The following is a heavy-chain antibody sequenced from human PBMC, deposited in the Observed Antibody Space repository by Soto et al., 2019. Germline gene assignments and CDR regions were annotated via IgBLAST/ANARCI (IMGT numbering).Heavy chain of an antibody. Sequence: SQTFSLTCAISGDSVSSNSAAWNWVRQSPSRGLEWLGRTYYRSKWKTDYAVSVRGRITINPDTSKNQFSLQLNSVTPGDTAVYYCARGDVIDIWGRGTMVTVSS. CDR1: GDSVSSNSAA. V-gene: IGHV6-1*01. CDR2: TYYRSKWKT. CDR3: ARGDVIDI. J-gene: IGHJ3*02.